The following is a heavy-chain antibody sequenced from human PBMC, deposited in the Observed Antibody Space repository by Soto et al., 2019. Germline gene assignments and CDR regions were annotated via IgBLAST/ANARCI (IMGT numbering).Heavy chain of an antibody. D-gene: IGHD5-12*01. CDR1: GGTHRSYT. CDR2: IVPIFGST. V-gene: IGHV1-69*06. CDR3: ARDEGSTTTFDF. Sequence: SSVNVSCKGSGGTHRSYTINWVRQAPGQGLEWMGGIVPIFGSTYYAQKFRGRVTITADRSTDTVYMELSSLRSEDTALYYCARDEGSTTTFDFWGQGTLVTVSS. J-gene: IGHJ4*02.